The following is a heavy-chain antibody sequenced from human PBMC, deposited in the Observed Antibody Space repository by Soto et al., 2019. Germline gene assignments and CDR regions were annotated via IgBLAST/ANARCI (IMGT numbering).Heavy chain of an antibody. CDR3: ARPRWVAGHFVY. Sequence: QVQLVQSGAEEKKPGASVKVSCKASGYTFTSYAMHWVRQAPGQRLEWMGWINAGNGNTKYSQKFQGRVTITRDTSASTAYMELSSLRSEDTAVYYCARPRWVAGHFVYWGQGTLVTVSS. CDR1: GYTFTSYA. D-gene: IGHD6-13*01. V-gene: IGHV1-3*05. CDR2: INAGNGNT. J-gene: IGHJ4*02.